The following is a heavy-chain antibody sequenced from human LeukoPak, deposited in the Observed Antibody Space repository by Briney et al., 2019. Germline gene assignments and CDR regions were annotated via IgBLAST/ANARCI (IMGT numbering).Heavy chain of an antibody. CDR1: GYTLTELS. CDR3: ATSSMVRGVIVY. CDR2: FDPEDGET. J-gene: IGHJ4*02. D-gene: IGHD3-10*01. V-gene: IGHV1-24*01. Sequence: GASVKVSCKVSGYTLTELSMHWVRQAPGKRLEWMGGFDPEDGETIYAQKFQGRVAMTEDTSTDTAYMELSSLRSEDTAVYYCATSSMVRGVIVYWGQGTLVTVSS.